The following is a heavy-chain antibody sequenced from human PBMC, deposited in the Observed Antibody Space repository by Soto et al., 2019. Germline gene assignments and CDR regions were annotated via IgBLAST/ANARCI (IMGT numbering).Heavy chain of an antibody. V-gene: IGHV3-13*01. CDR1: GFTFSSYD. D-gene: IGHD5-18*01. CDR3: ARGLYEDTAMVDLDY. CDR2: IGTAGDT. J-gene: IGHJ4*02. Sequence: GGSLRLSCAASGFTFSSYDMHWVRQATGKGLEWVSAIGTAGDTYYPGSVKGRFTISRGNAKNSLYLQMNSLRAGDTAVYYCARGLYEDTAMVDLDYWGQGTLVTVSS.